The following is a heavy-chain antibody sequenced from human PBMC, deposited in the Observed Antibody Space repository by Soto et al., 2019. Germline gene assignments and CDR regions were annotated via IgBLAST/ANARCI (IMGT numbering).Heavy chain of an antibody. CDR1: GFSLSNPRMG. D-gene: IGHD4-17*01. V-gene: IGHV2-26*01. J-gene: IGHJ6*02. CDR3: ARMDGHYNYYAMDV. Sequence: KESGPVLVKPTETLTLTCTVSGFSLSNPRMGVSWIRQPPGKPLEWLAHFFSDAERSYSASMQSRLTMSTDTSGSQVVLTMTNMDPVDTATYFCARMDGHYNYYAMDVWGQGTTVTVSS. CDR2: FFSDAER.